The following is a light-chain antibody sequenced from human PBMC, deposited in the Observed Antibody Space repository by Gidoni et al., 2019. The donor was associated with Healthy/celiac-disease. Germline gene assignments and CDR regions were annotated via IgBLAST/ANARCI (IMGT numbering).Light chain of an antibody. V-gene: IGKV3-11*01. J-gene: IGKJ5*01. CDR2: DAS. CDR1: QSVSSY. CDR3: QQRSNWPIT. Sequence: LATLSLSPGERATLSCRASQSVSSYLAWYQQKPGQAPRLLIYDASNRATGIPARVSGSGSGTDFTLTISSLEPEDFAVYYCQQRSNWPITFGQGTRLEIK.